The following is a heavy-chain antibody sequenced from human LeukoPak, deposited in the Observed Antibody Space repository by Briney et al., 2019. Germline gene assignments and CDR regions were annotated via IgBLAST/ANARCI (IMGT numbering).Heavy chain of an antibody. CDR2: ISSSGSTI. Sequence: PGGSLRLSCAASGFTFSDYYMSWIRQAPGKGLEWVSYISSSGSTIYYVDSVKGRFTISRDNAKNSLYLQMNSLRAEDTAVYYCGLTTSSYYFDYWGQGTLVTVSS. J-gene: IGHJ4*02. CDR1: GFTFSDYY. V-gene: IGHV3-11*01. CDR3: GLTTSSYYFDY. D-gene: IGHD1-1*01.